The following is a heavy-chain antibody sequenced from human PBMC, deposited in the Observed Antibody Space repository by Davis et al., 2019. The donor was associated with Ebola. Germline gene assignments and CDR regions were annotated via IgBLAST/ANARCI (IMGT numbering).Heavy chain of an antibody. J-gene: IGHJ6*02. CDR2: VSAHSGNT. Sequence: ASVKVSCKASGYAFSDFGISWVRQAPGQGLEWMGWVSAHSGNTKYVQKLQGRVTMTTDTSTSTAHMELRNLISDDTAVYYCARDKRSSWYGGMDVWGQGTTVTVSS. CDR1: GYAFSDFG. CDR3: ARDKRSSWYGGMDV. D-gene: IGHD6-19*01. V-gene: IGHV1-18*01.